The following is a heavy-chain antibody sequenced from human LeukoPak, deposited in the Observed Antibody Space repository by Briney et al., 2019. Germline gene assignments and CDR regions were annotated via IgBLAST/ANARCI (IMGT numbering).Heavy chain of an antibody. CDR2: ISLDGSTE. Sequence: GGSLRLSCVASGFSLSNFQMYWVRQAPGKGLEWVSIISLDGSTEFYADSVKGRFTISRDNSKNTLYLQMNSLRAEDTAVYYCAKDPYGDYVRYFDYWGQGTLVTVSS. J-gene: IGHJ4*02. V-gene: IGHV3-30-3*01. CDR3: AKDPYGDYVRYFDY. CDR1: GFSLSNFQ. D-gene: IGHD4-17*01.